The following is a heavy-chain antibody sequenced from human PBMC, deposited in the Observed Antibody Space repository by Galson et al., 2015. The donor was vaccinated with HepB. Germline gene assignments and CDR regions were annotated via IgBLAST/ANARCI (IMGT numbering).Heavy chain of an antibody. CDR3: ARDGVRAARPDNWFDP. D-gene: IGHD6-6*01. CDR1: GYTFTSYY. CDR2: INPSGGST. V-gene: IGHV1-46*01. J-gene: IGHJ5*02. Sequence: SVKVSCKASGYTFTSYYMHWVRQAPGQGLEWMGIINPSGGSTSYAQKFQGKITMTRDTSTSTVYMELSSLRSEDTAVYYCARDGVRAARPDNWFDPWGQGTLVTVSS.